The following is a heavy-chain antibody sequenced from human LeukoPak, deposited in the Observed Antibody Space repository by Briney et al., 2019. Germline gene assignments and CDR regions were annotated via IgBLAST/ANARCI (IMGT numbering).Heavy chain of an antibody. V-gene: IGHV3-21*01. CDR2: ISSSSSYI. D-gene: IGHD6-13*01. J-gene: IGHJ4*02. Sequence: KPGGSLRLSCAASGFTFGSYSMNWVRQAPGKGLEWVSSISSSSSYIYYADSVKGRFTISRDNAKNSLYLQMNSLRAEDTAVYYCARDNPGVAAAGSFDYWGQGTLVTVSS. CDR1: GFTFGSYS. CDR3: ARDNPGVAAAGSFDY.